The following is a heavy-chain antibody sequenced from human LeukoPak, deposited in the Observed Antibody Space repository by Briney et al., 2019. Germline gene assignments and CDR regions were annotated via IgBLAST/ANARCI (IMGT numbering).Heavy chain of an antibody. CDR3: AKDRYYGDYGRLYFGY. CDR1: GFTFSSYG. Sequence: QPGGSLRLSCAASGFTFSSYGMHWVRQAPGKGLEWVAVISYDGSNKYYADSVKGRFTISRDNSKNTLYLQMNSLRAEDTAVYYCAKDRYYGDYGRLYFGYWGQGTLVTVSS. CDR2: ISYDGSNK. D-gene: IGHD4-17*01. V-gene: IGHV3-30*18. J-gene: IGHJ4*02.